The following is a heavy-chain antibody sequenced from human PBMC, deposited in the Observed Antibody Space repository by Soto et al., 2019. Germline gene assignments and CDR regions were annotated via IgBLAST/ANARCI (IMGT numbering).Heavy chain of an antibody. Sequence: QVQLVQSGADVKKPGSSVKVSCKASGGTFSSYTISWVRQAPGQGLEWMGRIIPILGVANYAHNFQGRVXIXADKSTSTAYMELSSLRSEDTAVYYCAINYYDTAPYWGQGTMVTVSS. D-gene: IGHD3-22*01. CDR3: AINYYDTAPY. V-gene: IGHV1-69*02. CDR1: GGTFSSYT. CDR2: IIPILGVA. J-gene: IGHJ3*01.